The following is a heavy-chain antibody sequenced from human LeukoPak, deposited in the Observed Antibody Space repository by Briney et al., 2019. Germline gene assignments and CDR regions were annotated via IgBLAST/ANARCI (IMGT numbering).Heavy chain of an antibody. CDR2: INHSGST. Sequence: SETLSLTCAVYGGSFSGYYWSWIRQPPGKGLEWIGEINHSGSTNYNPSLKSRVTISVDTSKNQFSLKLSSVTAADTAVYYCARGWEDGTYYYYGMDVWGQGTTVTVSS. J-gene: IGHJ6*02. V-gene: IGHV4-34*01. CDR1: GGSFSGYY. D-gene: IGHD1-26*01. CDR3: ARGWEDGTYYYYGMDV.